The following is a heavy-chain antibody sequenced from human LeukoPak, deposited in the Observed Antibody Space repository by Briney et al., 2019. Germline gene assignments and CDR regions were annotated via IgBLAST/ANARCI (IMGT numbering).Heavy chain of an antibody. J-gene: IGHJ4*02. Sequence: GASVKVSCKASGGTFSSYAISWVRQAPGQGLEWMGRIIPILGIANYAQKFQGRVTITADKSTSTAYMELSSLRSEDTAVYYCARGSGGYSYGYGFDYWGQGTLVTVSS. D-gene: IGHD5-18*01. CDR3: ARGSGGYSYGYGFDY. V-gene: IGHV1-69*04. CDR1: GGTFSSYA. CDR2: IIPILGIA.